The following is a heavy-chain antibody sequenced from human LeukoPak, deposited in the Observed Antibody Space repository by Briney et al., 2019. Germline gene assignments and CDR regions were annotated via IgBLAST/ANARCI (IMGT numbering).Heavy chain of an antibody. V-gene: IGHV3-23*01. CDR3: AKDYYYDSSGYYYRGVFDY. Sequence: PGGSLRLSCAASGFTFSSYAMSWVRQAPGKGLEWVSAISGSGGSTYYADSVKGRFNISRDNSKNTLYLQMNSLRAEDTAVYYCAKDYYYDSSGYYYRGVFDYWGQGTLVTVSS. CDR1: GFTFSSYA. J-gene: IGHJ4*02. CDR2: ISGSGGST. D-gene: IGHD3-22*01.